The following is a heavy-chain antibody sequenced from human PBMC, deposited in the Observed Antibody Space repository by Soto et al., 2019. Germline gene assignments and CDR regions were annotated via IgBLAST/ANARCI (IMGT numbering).Heavy chain of an antibody. Sequence: GSVKSYWKASGYDLTGYYVHLVRQSPRQGLEWTGWIHPNTGGTNFAQKFQDRVTMTRDTSINTAYMQLSRLRSEDTAVYYCARDHNPIHCSGGECYTNYFYGLDVWGQGTTVTVYS. CDR2: IHPNTGGT. J-gene: IGHJ6*02. CDR3: ARDHNPIHCSGGECYTNYFYGLDV. V-gene: IGHV1-2*02. D-gene: IGHD2-15*01. CDR1: GYDLTGYY.